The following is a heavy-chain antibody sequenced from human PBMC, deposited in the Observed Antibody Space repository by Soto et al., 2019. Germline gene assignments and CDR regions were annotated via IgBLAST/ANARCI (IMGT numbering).Heavy chain of an antibody. V-gene: IGHV1-24*01. J-gene: IGHJ4*02. CDR1: GYTFTELS. D-gene: IGHD3-10*01. Sequence: ASVKVSCRVSGYTFTELSMHWVRQAPGRGLEWMGGFDPEDGETIYAQKFQGRVTMTEDTSTDTAYMELSSLRSEDTAVYYCATAGITMVWAGFDYSAQGTLVTVSS. CDR2: FDPEDGET. CDR3: ATAGITMVWAGFDY.